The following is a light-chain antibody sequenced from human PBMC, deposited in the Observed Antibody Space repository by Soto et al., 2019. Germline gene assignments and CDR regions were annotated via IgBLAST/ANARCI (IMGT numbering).Light chain of an antibody. Sequence: DIQMTQSPSTLSASVGDRVTITCRASQSISSWLAWYQQKPGKAPTFLIYKASSLESGVPSRFSGSGSGTEFTLTISSLQPYDFATYYCQQYNSFPTFGQGTKVEIK. CDR3: QQYNSFPT. V-gene: IGKV1-5*03. CDR2: KAS. CDR1: QSISSW. J-gene: IGKJ1*01.